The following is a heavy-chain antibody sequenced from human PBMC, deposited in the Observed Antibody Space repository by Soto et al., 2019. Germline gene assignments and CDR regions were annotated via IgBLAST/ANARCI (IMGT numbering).Heavy chain of an antibody. CDR2: IKQDGSEK. CDR3: AKWDGSGWFFDS. CDR1: GFTFSTYW. Sequence: EVQLVESGGGLVQPGGSLRLSCAASGFTFSTYWMSWVRQAPGKGLEWVANIKQDGSEKYYVDSVKGRFTISRGNAKNSLYLQMNSLRAEDTAVYYCAKWDGSGWFFDSWGQGTLVTVSS. D-gene: IGHD6-19*01. V-gene: IGHV3-7*01. J-gene: IGHJ4*02.